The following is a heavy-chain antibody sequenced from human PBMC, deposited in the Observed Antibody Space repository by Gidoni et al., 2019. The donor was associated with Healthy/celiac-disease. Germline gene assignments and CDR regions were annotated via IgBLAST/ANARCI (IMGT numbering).Heavy chain of an antibody. Sequence: EVQLVESGGGLVQPGGSLRLSCAASGFTFSSYSMNWVRQAPGKGLEWVSYISSSSSTIYYADSVKGRFTISRDNAKNSLYLQMNSLRDEDTAVYYCARDAPSLRFLEWLPGDYWGQGTLVTVSS. CDR1: GFTFSSYS. J-gene: IGHJ4*02. CDR2: ISSSSSTI. V-gene: IGHV3-48*02. CDR3: ARDAPSLRFLEWLPGDY. D-gene: IGHD3-3*01.